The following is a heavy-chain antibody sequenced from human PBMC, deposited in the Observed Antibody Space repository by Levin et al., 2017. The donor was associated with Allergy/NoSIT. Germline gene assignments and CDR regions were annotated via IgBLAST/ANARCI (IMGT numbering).Heavy chain of an antibody. J-gene: IGHJ3*01. CDR1: GFTFSTYS. CDR3: AGDDYIGF. CDR2: ISPSGTTI. V-gene: IGHV3-48*01. Sequence: GGSLRLSCAASGFTFSTYSMHWVRQAPGKGLEWVSYISPSGTTIYYADSVKDRFTISRDNAKNSLYLQMNSLRAEDTAVYYCAGDDYIGFWGQGTMVTVSS. D-gene: IGHD4-11*01.